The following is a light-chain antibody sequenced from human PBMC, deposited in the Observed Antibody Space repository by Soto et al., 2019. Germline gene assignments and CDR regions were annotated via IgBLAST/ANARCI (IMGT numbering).Light chain of an antibody. V-gene: IGKV3-20*01. J-gene: IGKJ4*01. CDR2: GVY. Sequence: EIVLTQSPGTLSLSPGERATLSCRASQSVSSNLAWYQQKPGQAPRLLIYGVYTRAPGIPARFSGSGSGTDFTLTISRLEPEDFAVYYCQQYGSSPLTFGGGTKV. CDR3: QQYGSSPLT. CDR1: QSVSSN.